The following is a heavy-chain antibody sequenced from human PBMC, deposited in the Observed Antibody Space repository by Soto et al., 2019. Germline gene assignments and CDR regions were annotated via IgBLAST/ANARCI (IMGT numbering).Heavy chain of an antibody. CDR1: GYSFTDYH. CDR2: INPKSGGT. V-gene: IGHV1-2*04. D-gene: IGHD2-8*01. Sequence: GYSFTDYHIHWVRQAPGQGLEWLGRINPKSGGTSTAQKFQGWVTMTRDRSISTVYMELTRLRSDDTAVYFCARGHSTDCSNGVCSFFYNHEMDVWGQGTTVTVSS. CDR3: ARGHSTDCSNGVCSFFYNHEMDV. J-gene: IGHJ6*02.